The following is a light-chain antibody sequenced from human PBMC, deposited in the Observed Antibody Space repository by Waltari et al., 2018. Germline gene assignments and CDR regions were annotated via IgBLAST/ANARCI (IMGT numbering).Light chain of an antibody. CDR1: ESVTNNY. Sequence: ILLTQSPGTLSLSPGERVTLSCRASESVTNNYLAWYQQKPGQAPRLLLFNASNRATGIPDRFSGSGSGTDFTLTISRLEPEDFAVYYCHQYAYSPLAFGGGTKVEI. CDR2: NAS. J-gene: IGKJ4*01. CDR3: HQYAYSPLA. V-gene: IGKV3-20*01.